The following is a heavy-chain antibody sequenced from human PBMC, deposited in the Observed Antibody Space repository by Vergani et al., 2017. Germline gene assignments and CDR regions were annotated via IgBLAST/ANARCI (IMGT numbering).Heavy chain of an antibody. J-gene: IGHJ4*02. CDR1: GGSITSRSYY. Sequence: QVQLQESGPGLVKPSETLSLTCTVSGGSITSRSYYWGWIRQPPGKGLEWIGNIYHSGGAYYNPSLKGRVTISVDTSKNQFSLEVTSVTAADTASYFCARTESFILRYFHWALWGQGTLVTVSS. D-gene: IGHD3-9*01. CDR2: IYHSGGA. V-gene: IGHV4-39*01. CDR3: ARTESFILRYFHWAL.